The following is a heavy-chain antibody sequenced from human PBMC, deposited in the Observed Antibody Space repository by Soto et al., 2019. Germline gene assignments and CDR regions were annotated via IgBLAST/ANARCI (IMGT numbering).Heavy chain of an antibody. CDR1: GFTFSSYG. V-gene: IGHV3-30*03. J-gene: IGHJ6*02. CDR2: ISYDGSNK. D-gene: IGHD3-16*01. CDR3: ARIKLVEFFFINVDVYDMDV. Sequence: GGSLRLSCAASGFTFSSYGMHWVRQAPGKGLEWVAVISYDGSNKYYGDSVKGRFTISRDNARNSVYLQMNSLRDEDTAVYYCARIKLVEFFFINVDVYDMDVWGQGTPVTVSS.